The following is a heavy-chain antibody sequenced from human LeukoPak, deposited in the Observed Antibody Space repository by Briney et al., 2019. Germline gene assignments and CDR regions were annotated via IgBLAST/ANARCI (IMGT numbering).Heavy chain of an antibody. CDR2: IYYSGST. Sequence: SETLSLTCTVSGGSISSYYWSWIRQPPGKGLEWIGYIYYSGSTNYNPSLKSRVTISVDTSKNQFSLKLSSVTAADTAVYYCARDRVWFDPWGQGTLVTVSS. CDR3: ARDRVWFDP. CDR1: GGSISSYY. D-gene: IGHD3-10*01. J-gene: IGHJ5*02. V-gene: IGHV4-59*01.